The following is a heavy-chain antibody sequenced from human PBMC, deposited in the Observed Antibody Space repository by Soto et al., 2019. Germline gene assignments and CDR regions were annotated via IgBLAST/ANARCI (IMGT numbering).Heavy chain of an antibody. J-gene: IGHJ4*02. CDR1: GESINSGGYY. D-gene: IGHD6-6*01. V-gene: IGHV4-31*03. CDR2: IYDSESA. Sequence: QVQLQESGPGLVKPSQTLSLTCSVSGESINSGGYYWSWIRHHPGKGLEWLGYIYDSESAYYNPYLKSRVTISMDTSKNHFAMRLSSVTAADTAVYYCARASSSSSAADYWGQGTQVTVSS. CDR3: ARASSSSSAADY.